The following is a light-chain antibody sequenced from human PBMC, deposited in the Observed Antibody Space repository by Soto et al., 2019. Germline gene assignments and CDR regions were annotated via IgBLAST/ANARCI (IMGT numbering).Light chain of an antibody. Sequence: EIVLTQSPGTLSLSPGERATLACRASQSVRNSYLAWYQQKPGQAPRLLIYGASTRATGIPDRFSGSGSGTDFTLTISRLEPEDFAVYYCQQYGSSPRFTFGPGTKVDIK. CDR2: GAS. J-gene: IGKJ3*01. CDR1: QSVRNSY. V-gene: IGKV3-20*01. CDR3: QQYGSSPRFT.